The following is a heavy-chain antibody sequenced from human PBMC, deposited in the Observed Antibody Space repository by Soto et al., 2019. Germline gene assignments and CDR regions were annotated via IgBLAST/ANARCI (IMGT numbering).Heavy chain of an antibody. V-gene: IGHV1-69*06. J-gene: IGHJ4*02. CDR1: GGTFSSYA. Sequence: QVQLVQSGAEVKKPGSSVKVSCKASGGTFSSYAISWVRQAPGQGLEWMGGIIPIFGTANYAQKFQGRVTITADKSTSTAYMEPSSLRSEDTAVYYCAREITIFGVVIGTINWGQGTLVTVSS. CDR2: IIPIFGTA. D-gene: IGHD3-3*01. CDR3: AREITIFGVVIGTIN.